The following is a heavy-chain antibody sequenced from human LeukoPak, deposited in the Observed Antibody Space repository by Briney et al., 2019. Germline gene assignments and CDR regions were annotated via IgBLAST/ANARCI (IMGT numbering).Heavy chain of an antibody. CDR3: AKTSAYYYYMNV. CDR1: GFTFSNYW. D-gene: IGHD6-6*01. V-gene: IGHV3-7*01. Sequence: GGSLRLSCAASGFTFSNYWMSWVRQAPGQGLEWVANIKQDGNEKYYMASVKGRFTISRDNAKNSLYLQMNSLRAEDTAVYSFAKTSAYYYYMNVWAKGPRSPSP. CDR2: IKQDGNEK. J-gene: IGHJ6*03.